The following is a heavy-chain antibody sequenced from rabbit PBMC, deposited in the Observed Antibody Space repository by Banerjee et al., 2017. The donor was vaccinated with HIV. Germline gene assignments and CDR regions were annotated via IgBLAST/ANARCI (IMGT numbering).Heavy chain of an antibody. CDR3: ARGTNSAGYNSNL. V-gene: IGHV1S40*01. D-gene: IGHD1-1*01. Sequence: QSLEESGGGLVKPGASLTLTCTASGFSFSSSYDMCWVRQAPGKGLEWIACIYAGSSGSTYYANWAKGRFTISKTSSTTVTLQMTSLTAADTATYFCARGTNSAGYNSNLWGQGTLVTVS. CDR2: IYAGSSGST. J-gene: IGHJ4*01. CDR1: GFSFSSSYD.